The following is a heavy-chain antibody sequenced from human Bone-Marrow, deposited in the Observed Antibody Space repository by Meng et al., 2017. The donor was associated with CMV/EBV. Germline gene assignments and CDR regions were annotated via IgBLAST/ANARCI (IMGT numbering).Heavy chain of an antibody. V-gene: IGHV3-48*03. CDR1: GFTFSSYE. D-gene: IGHD1-26*01. CDR2: ISSSGGGTTI. CDR3: TRYGVGATLVSAFDS. J-gene: IGHJ3*02. Sequence: GESLKISCRASGFTFSSYEINWVRQAPGKGLEWVSYISSSGGGTTIYYTDSVKGRFTISRDNTKNSVYLQMNSLRPEDTAVYYCTRYGVGATLVSAFDSWGQGTMVTV.